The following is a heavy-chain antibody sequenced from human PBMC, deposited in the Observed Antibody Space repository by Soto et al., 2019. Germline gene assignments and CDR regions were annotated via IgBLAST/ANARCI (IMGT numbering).Heavy chain of an antibody. Sequence: SETLSLTCTVSGGSISSGDYYWGWIRQPPGKGLEWIGYIYYSGSTYYNPSLKSRVTISVDTSKNQFSLKLSSVTAADTAVYYCAREIAAAKVLDYWGQGTLVTVSS. CDR3: AREIAAAKVLDY. CDR1: GGSISSGDYY. V-gene: IGHV4-30-4*01. J-gene: IGHJ4*02. CDR2: IYYSGST. D-gene: IGHD6-25*01.